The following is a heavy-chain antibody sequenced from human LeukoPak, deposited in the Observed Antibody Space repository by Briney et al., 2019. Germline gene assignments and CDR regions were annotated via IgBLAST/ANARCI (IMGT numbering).Heavy chain of an antibody. D-gene: IGHD3-10*01. CDR3: ARGRGLTLSYHYFDY. CDR1: GFTFSPLG. CDR2: ISSGTSTT. V-gene: IGHV3-48*02. Sequence: GGSLRLSCAASGFTFSPLGMNWVRQAPGRGLEWVSYISSGTSTTYYANSVKGRFTISRDNAKNSLYLQMNSLRDEDTAVYYCARGRGLTLSYHYFDYWGQGTLVTVSS. J-gene: IGHJ4*02.